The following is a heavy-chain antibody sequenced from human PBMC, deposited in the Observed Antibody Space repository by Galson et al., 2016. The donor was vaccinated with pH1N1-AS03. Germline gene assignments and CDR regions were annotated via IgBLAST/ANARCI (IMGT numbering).Heavy chain of an antibody. CDR1: GDSISNGGYS. J-gene: IGHJ6*02. CDR2: ILHSGTT. CDR3: ARGPPGASVAYYSGMDV. D-gene: IGHD4/OR15-4a*01. Sequence: LSLTCAVSGDSISNGGYSWSWIRQPPGKGLEWIGYILHSGTTFYTPSLKSRVTMSVDRPSNQFSLRLISVTAADTAVYYCARGPPGASVAYYSGMDVWAQGLWSSSP. V-gene: IGHV4-30-2*01.